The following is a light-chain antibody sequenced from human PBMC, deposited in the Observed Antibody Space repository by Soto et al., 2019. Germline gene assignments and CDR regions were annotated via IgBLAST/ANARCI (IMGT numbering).Light chain of an antibody. V-gene: IGLV1-47*01. Sequence: QSVLTQPPSVSGTPGQRVTLFCSGRSSNIGSQYVYWYQQLPGRAPKNLIFKSDQRPSGVPDRFSGSKSGTTASVAISGLRSEDEASYYCSSWDNDLTAWVFGGGTKLTVL. CDR1: SSNIGSQY. CDR2: KSD. J-gene: IGLJ3*02. CDR3: SSWDNDLTAWV.